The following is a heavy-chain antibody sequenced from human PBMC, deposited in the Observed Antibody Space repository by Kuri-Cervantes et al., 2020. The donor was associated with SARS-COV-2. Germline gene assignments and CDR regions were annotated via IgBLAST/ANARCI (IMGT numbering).Heavy chain of an antibody. Sequence: SQTLSLTCAVSGYSISSGYYWGWIRQPPGKGLEWIGSIYHSGSTYYNPSLKSRVTISVDTSKNQLSLKLSPVTAADTAVYYCARYRAFGAWADAFDIWGQGTMVTVSS. V-gene: IGHV4-38-2*01. CDR3: ARYRAFGAWADAFDI. CDR2: IYHSGST. J-gene: IGHJ3*02. D-gene: IGHD3-10*01. CDR1: GYSISSGYY.